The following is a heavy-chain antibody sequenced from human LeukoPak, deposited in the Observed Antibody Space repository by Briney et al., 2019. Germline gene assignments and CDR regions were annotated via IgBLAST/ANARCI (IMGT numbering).Heavy chain of an antibody. J-gene: IGHJ4*02. CDR1: GGTFISYA. V-gene: IGHV1-69*06. D-gene: IGHD3-22*01. CDR2: IIPIFGTA. Sequence: VTVSFLGSGGTFISYAISGVRQARGQGREWMGGIIPIFGTANSAQKFQGRVTITADKSTSTAYMELSSLRSEDTAVYYCAREYYYDSSGYFDYWGQGTLVTVSS. CDR3: AREYYYDSSGYFDY.